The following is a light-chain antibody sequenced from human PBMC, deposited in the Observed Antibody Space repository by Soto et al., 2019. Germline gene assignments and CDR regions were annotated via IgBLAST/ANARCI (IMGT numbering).Light chain of an antibody. CDR2: DVS. CDR3: CSYAGSYTHYV. V-gene: IGLV2-11*01. Sequence: QSALTQPRSVSGSPGQSVTISCTGTSSDVGCYNYVSWYQQHPGKAPKLMIYDVSKRPSGVPDRFSGSKSGNTASLTISGLQAEDEADYYCCSYAGSYTHYVFGTGTRLTVL. CDR1: SSDVGCYNY. J-gene: IGLJ1*01.